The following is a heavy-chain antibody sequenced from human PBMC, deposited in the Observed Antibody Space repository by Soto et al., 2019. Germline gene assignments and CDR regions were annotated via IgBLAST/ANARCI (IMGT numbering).Heavy chain of an antibody. V-gene: IGHV3-30*18. CDR1: GFTFSSYG. CDR3: AKDQNDYGETIFDY. D-gene: IGHD4-17*01. CDR2: ISYDGSNK. J-gene: IGHJ4*02. Sequence: QVQLVESGGGGVQPGRSLRLSCAASGFTFSSYGMHWVRQAPGKGLEWVAVISYDGSNKYYADSVKGRFTISRDNSKNTLYLQMNSLRAEDTAVYYCAKDQNDYGETIFDYWGQGTLVTVSS.